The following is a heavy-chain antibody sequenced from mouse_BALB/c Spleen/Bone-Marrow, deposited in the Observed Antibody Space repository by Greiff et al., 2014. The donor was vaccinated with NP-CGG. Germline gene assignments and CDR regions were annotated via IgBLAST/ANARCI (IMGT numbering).Heavy chain of an antibody. CDR2: IHYSGTT. Sequence: EVKLQESGPDLVKPSQSLSLTCTVTGYSITSGYSWHWIRQFPGNKLEWMGYIHYSGTTNYNPSLKSRISITRDTSKNQFFLQLNSVTSGDTATYYCARQNDGYLYYAMDYWGQGTSVTVSS. J-gene: IGHJ4*01. CDR1: GYSITSGYS. CDR3: ARQNDGYLYYAMDY. D-gene: IGHD2-3*01. V-gene: IGHV3-1*02.